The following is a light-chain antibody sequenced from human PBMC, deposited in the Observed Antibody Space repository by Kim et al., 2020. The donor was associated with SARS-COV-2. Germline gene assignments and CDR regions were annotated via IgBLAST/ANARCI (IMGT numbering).Light chain of an antibody. V-gene: IGKV3-15*01. CDR1: QGVSSN. CDR2: GAS. J-gene: IGKJ5*01. Sequence: EIVMTQSPATLSVSPGDRATLSCRASQGVSSNLAWFQQKPGQAPRLLIYGASTRATGVPARFSGTGSGTEFTLTISSLQSEDFAVYYCQQYNNGPPVTFGQGTRLGIK. CDR3: QQYNNGPPVT.